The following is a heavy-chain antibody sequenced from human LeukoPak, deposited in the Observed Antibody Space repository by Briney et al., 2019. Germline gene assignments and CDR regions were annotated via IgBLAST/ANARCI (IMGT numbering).Heavy chain of an antibody. CDR2: ISGSGGST. Sequence: PGGSLRLSRAASGFTFSSYAMSWVRQAPGKGLEWVSAISGSGGSTYHADSVKGRFTISRDNSKNTLYLQMNSLRAEDTAVYYCAKERYSSSWYEYFQHWGQGTLVTVSS. V-gene: IGHV3-23*01. CDR3: AKERYSSSWYEYFQH. CDR1: GFTFSSYA. J-gene: IGHJ1*01. D-gene: IGHD6-13*01.